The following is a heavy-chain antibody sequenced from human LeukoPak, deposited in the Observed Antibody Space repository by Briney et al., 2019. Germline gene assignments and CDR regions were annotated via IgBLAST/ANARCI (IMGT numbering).Heavy chain of an antibody. J-gene: IGHJ6*02. CDR1: GGAVSSGNYY. V-gene: IGHV4-61*01. CDR3: ARGWVATVYYYYGMDV. D-gene: IGHD5-12*01. Sequence: SETLSLTCTVSGGAVSSGNYYWSWIRQPPGTGLEWIGYIYYSGSTNYNPSLKSRVTISVDTSKNQFSLKLSSVTAADTAVYYCARGWVATVYYYYGMDVWGQGTTVTVSS. CDR2: IYYSGST.